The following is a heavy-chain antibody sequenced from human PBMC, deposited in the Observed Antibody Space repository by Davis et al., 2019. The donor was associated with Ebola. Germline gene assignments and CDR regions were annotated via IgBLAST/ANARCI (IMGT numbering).Heavy chain of an antibody. Sequence: PGGSLRLSCEASGFTSRSYWMHWVRQAPGKGLVWVSRINPEATTTNYADSVKGRFTISRDNAKNSLYLQMNSLRAEDTAVYYCARDGSNSYFDYWGQGNLVTVSS. J-gene: IGHJ4*02. CDR1: GFTSRSYW. CDR2: INPEATTT. V-gene: IGHV3-74*01. D-gene: IGHD6-6*01. CDR3: ARDGSNSYFDY.